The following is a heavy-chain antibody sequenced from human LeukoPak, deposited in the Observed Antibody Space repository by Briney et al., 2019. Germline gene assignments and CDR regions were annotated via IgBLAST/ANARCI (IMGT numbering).Heavy chain of an antibody. CDR1: GFTFSSYW. D-gene: IGHD6-6*01. Sequence: PGGSLRLPCAASGFTFSSYWMHWVPQAPGKGLVWVSRISTDGSSSNSEDSVKGRLTISRDNAKNTLYLHMNSLRAEDTAVFYCVREYSSSFGRAFDIWGQKTMVTVSP. CDR3: VREYSSSFGRAFDI. J-gene: IGHJ3*02. CDR2: ISTDGSSS. V-gene: IGHV3-74*01.